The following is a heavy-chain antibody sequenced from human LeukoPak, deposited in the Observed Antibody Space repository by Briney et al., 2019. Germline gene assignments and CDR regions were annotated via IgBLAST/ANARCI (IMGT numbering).Heavy chain of an antibody. CDR3: ARTFYDTLDSDAFDF. D-gene: IGHD2/OR15-2a*01. V-gene: IGHV1-2*02. J-gene: IGHJ3*01. CDR1: GYTFTGYY. CDR2: INLDSGGT. Sequence: ASVKVSCKASGYTFTGYYMHWVRQAPGQGLGWMGWINLDSGGTNNAQKFQGRVTMTRDTSISTAYMELSRLRSDDTAVYYCARTFYDTLDSDAFDFWGQGTMVIVSS.